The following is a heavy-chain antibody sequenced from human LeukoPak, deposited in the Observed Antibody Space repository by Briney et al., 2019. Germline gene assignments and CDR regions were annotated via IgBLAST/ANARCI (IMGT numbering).Heavy chain of an antibody. V-gene: IGHV4-39*07. Sequence: SETLSLTCTVSGGSISSSSYYWGWICQPPGKGLEWIGSIYYSGSTYYNPSLKSRVTISVDTSKNQFSLKLSSVTAADTAVYYCTRDGPRSSGYPDTWGQGTLVTVSS. D-gene: IGHD3-22*01. J-gene: IGHJ5*02. CDR1: GGSISSSSYY. CDR2: IYYSGST. CDR3: TRDGPRSSGYPDT.